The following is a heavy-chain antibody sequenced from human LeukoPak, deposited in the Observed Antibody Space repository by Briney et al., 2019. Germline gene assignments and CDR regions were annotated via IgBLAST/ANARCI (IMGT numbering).Heavy chain of an antibody. Sequence: GGSLRLSCAASGFTFSSYSMNWVRQAPGKGLEWVSSISSSSSYIYYAGSVKGRFTISRDNAKNSLYLQMNSLRAEDTAVYYCARAPQGSYYYDSRYAFDIWGQGTMVTVSS. CDR2: ISSSSSYI. J-gene: IGHJ3*02. D-gene: IGHD3-22*01. CDR3: ARAPQGSYYYDSRYAFDI. CDR1: GFTFSSYS. V-gene: IGHV3-21*01.